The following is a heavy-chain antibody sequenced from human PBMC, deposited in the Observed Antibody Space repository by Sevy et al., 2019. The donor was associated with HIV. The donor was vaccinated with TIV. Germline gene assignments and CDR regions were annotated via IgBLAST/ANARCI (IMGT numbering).Heavy chain of an antibody. J-gene: IGHJ4*02. CDR2: LKQDGSEK. CDR3: VGEGVGGYSYSLDC. V-gene: IGHV3-7*01. CDR1: GFSFSVYW. D-gene: IGHD5-18*01. Sequence: GGSLRLSCAASGFSFSVYWMSWVRQAPGKGLEWVATLKQDGSEKYYVDSVKGRFTISRDNAKNSLYLQMNSLRAGDTAVYYCVGEGVGGYSYSLDCWGQGTLVTVSS.